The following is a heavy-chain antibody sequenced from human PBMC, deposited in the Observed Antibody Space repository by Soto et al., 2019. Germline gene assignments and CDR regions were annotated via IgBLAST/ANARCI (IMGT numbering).Heavy chain of an antibody. Sequence: EVQLVESGGGLVKPGGSLRLSCAASGFTFSSYEMNWVRQAPGKGLEWVSYISSSGSTIYYADSVKGRFTISRDNAKNSLYLQMNSLRAEDTAVYYCARALISLTGALDYWGQGTLVTVSS. CDR1: GFTFSSYE. D-gene: IGHD3-9*01. V-gene: IGHV3-48*03. J-gene: IGHJ4*02. CDR3: ARALISLTGALDY. CDR2: ISSSGSTI.